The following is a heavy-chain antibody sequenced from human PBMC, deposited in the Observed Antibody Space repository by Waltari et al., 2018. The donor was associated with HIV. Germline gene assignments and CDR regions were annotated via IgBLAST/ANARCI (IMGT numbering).Heavy chain of an antibody. Sequence: EVQLVESGGGLIQPGGSLRLSCAAPGFSVSSNDMSRVRPAPGKGLEWVSVIYRGGSTYYADSVKGRFTISRDNSKNTLYLQMNSLRAEDTAVYYCARGFGCGGDCYYFDYWGQGTLVTVSS. CDR3: ARGFGCGGDCYYFDY. J-gene: IGHJ4*02. CDR1: GFSVSSND. V-gene: IGHV3-53*01. D-gene: IGHD2-21*02. CDR2: IYRGGST.